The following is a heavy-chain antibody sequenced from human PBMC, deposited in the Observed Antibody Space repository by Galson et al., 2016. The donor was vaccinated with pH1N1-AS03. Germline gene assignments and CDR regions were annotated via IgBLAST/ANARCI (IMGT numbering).Heavy chain of an antibody. J-gene: IGHJ4*02. CDR1: GFSFNSYG. CDR2: MWHDGIAK. D-gene: IGHD2-2*01. CDR3: VRDSNAWSFDY. V-gene: IGHV3-30*02. Sequence: SLRLSCAASGFSFNSYGMHWVRQAPGKGLEWVTFMWHDGIAKRYADSVKGRFAISRDSSQTLVYLQMNSLRSEDTGVYYCVRDSNAWSFDYWGQGALVTVAS.